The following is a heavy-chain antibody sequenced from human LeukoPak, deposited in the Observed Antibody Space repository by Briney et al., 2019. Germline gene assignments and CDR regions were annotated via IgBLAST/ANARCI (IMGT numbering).Heavy chain of an antibody. Sequence: PSETLSLTCAVYGGSFSGYYWSWIRQPPGKGLEWFGEINHSGSTNYNPPLKSRVTISVDTSKNQFSLKLSSVTAADTAVYYCARGRSYYDSSGYYYVYWGQGTLVTVSS. V-gene: IGHV4-34*01. J-gene: IGHJ4*02. CDR1: GGSFSGYY. CDR2: INHSGST. D-gene: IGHD3-22*01. CDR3: ARGRSYYDSSGYYYVY.